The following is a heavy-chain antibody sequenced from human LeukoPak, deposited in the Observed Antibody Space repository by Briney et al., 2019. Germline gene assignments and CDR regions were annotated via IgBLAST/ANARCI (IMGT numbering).Heavy chain of an antibody. J-gene: IGHJ3*02. D-gene: IGHD3-10*01. V-gene: IGHV1-3*01. CDR1: GYTFTSYA. Sequence: GASVKVSCKASGYTFTSYAMHWVRQAPGQRLEWMGWINAGNGNTKYSQKFQGGVTITRDTSASTAYMELSSLRSEDTAVYYCARDSMVRGVSDAFDIWGQGTMVTVSS. CDR3: ARDSMVRGVSDAFDI. CDR2: INAGNGNT.